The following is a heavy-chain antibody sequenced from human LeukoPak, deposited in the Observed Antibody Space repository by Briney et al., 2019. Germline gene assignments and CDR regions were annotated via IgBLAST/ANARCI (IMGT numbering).Heavy chain of an antibody. CDR3: ALSEWELDAFDI. CDR1: GGSFSGYY. D-gene: IGHD1-26*01. CDR2: INHSGST. V-gene: IGHV4-34*01. Sequence: PSETLSLTCAVYGGSFSGYYWSWIRQPPGKGLEWIGEINHSGSTNYNPSLKSRVTISVDTSKNQFSLKLSSVTAADTAVYYCALSEWELDAFDIWGQGTMVTVSS. J-gene: IGHJ3*02.